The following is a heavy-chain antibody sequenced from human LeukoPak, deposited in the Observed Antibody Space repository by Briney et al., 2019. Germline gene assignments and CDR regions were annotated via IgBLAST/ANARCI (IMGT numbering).Heavy chain of an antibody. J-gene: IGHJ4*02. CDR3: ARHGYYDSSGYSDY. D-gene: IGHD3-22*01. CDR2: IYYSGST. V-gene: IGHV4-39*01. CDR1: GGSISSSSYY. Sequence: PSETLSPTCTASGGSISSSSYYWGWIRQPPGKGLEWIGSIYYSGSTYYNPSLKSRVTISVDTSKNQFSLKLSSVTAADTAVYYCARHGYYDSSGYSDYWGQGTLVTVSS.